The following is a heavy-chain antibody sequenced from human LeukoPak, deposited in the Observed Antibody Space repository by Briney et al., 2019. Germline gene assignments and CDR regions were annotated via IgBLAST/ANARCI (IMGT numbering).Heavy chain of an antibody. J-gene: IGHJ6*02. CDR3: AREWLLGYYYGMDV. V-gene: IGHV3-30-3*01. D-gene: IGHD5-12*01. CDR2: ISYDGSNK. CDR1: GFTFSSYA. Sequence: PGRSLRLSCAASGFTFSSYAMHWVRQAPGKGLEWVAVISYDGSNKYYADSVKGRFTISRDNSKNTLYLQMNSLRAEDTAVYYCAREWLLGYYYGMDVWGQGTTVTVSS.